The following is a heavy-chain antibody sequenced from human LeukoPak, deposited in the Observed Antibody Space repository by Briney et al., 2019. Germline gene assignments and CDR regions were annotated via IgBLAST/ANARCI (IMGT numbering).Heavy chain of an antibody. Sequence: PSETLSLTCAVYGGSFSGYYWSWIRQPPGKGLEWIGEINHSGSTNYNPSLKSRVTISVDTSKNQFSLKLSSVTAADTAVYYCARGSSSSSRPYFQHWGQGTLVTVSS. V-gene: IGHV4-34*01. CDR3: ARGSSSSSRPYFQH. J-gene: IGHJ1*01. D-gene: IGHD6-13*01. CDR1: GGSFSGYY. CDR2: INHSGST.